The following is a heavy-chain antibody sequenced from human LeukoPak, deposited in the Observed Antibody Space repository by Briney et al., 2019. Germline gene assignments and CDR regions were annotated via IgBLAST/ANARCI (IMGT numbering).Heavy chain of an antibody. CDR3: ARLLSLFYWFDP. D-gene: IGHD2-21*01. CDR2: INHSGST. CDR1: GGSFSGYY. V-gene: IGHV4-34*01. J-gene: IGHJ5*02. Sequence: SETLSLTCAVYGGSFSGYYWSWIRQPPGKGLEWIGEINHSGSTNYNPSLKSRATISVDTSKNQFSLKLSSVTAADTAVYYCARLLSLFYWFDPWGQGTLVTVSS.